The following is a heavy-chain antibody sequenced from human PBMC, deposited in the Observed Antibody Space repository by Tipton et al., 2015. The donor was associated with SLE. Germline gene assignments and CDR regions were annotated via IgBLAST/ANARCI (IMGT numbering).Heavy chain of an antibody. CDR2: IYYSGST. CDR3: ARDMGSIAPYWYFDL. Sequence: LRLSCTVSGGSISSYYWSWIRQPPGKGLEWIGYIYYSGSTYYNPSLKSRVTISVDTSKNQFSLKLSSVTAADTAVYYCARDMGSIAPYWYFDLWGRGTLVTVSS. D-gene: IGHD6-6*01. J-gene: IGHJ2*01. V-gene: IGHV4-59*12. CDR1: GGSISSYY.